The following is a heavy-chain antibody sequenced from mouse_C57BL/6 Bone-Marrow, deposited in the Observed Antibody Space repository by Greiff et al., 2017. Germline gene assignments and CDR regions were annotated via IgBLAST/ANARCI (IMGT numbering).Heavy chain of an antibody. Sequence: QVQLQQPGAELVKPVASVKMSCKASGYTFTSYWITWVKQRPGQGLEWIGDIYPGSGSTNYNEKFKSKATLTVDTSSSTAYMQLSSLKSEDSAVYYCARSFTSMDYWGQGTSVTVSS. CDR2: IYPGSGST. CDR1: GYTFTSYW. J-gene: IGHJ4*01. CDR3: ARSFTSMDY. D-gene: IGHD2-12*01. V-gene: IGHV1-55*01.